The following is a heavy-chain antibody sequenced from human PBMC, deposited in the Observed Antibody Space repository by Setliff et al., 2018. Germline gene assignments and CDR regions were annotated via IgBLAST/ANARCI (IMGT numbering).Heavy chain of an antibody. Sequence: PSETLSLTCTVSGGSISSGSYYWSWIRQPAGKGLEWIGHIYSSGSTNYNPSLKSRVTISVDGSKNQFSLKLSSVIAADTAVYYCARDLYSSSSGGFYYYYYYMDVWGKGTTVTVSS. V-gene: IGHV4-61*09. J-gene: IGHJ6*03. CDR2: IYSSGST. CDR3: ARDLYSSSSGGFYYYYYYMDV. D-gene: IGHD6-6*01. CDR1: GGSISSGSYY.